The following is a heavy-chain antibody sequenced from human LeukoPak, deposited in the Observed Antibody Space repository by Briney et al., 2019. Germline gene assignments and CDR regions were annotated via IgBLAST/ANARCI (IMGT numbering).Heavy chain of an antibody. CDR3: ARDWGSGFPFDY. V-gene: IGHV1-2*02. D-gene: IGHD7-27*01. CDR2: INPNSGGT. J-gene: IGHJ4*02. CDR1: GYTFTGYY. Sequence: ASVKVSCKASGYTFTGYYMRWVRQAPGQGLEWMGWINPNSGGTNYAQKFQGRVTMTRDTSISTAYMELSRLRSDDTAVYYCARDWGSGFPFDYWGQGTLVTVSS.